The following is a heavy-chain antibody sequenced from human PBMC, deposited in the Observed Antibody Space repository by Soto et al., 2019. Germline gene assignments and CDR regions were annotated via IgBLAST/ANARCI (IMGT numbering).Heavy chain of an antibody. V-gene: IGHV1-18*01. J-gene: IGHJ3*02. D-gene: IGHD3-9*01. Sequence: ASVKVSCKASGGTFSSYGISWVRQAPGQGLEWMGWISAYNGNTNYAQKLQGRVTMTTDTSTSTAYMELRSLRSDDTAVYYCARGLRYFDWLLPKAPFDAFDIWGQGTMVTVSS. CDR2: ISAYNGNT. CDR1: GGTFSSYG. CDR3: ARGLRYFDWLLPKAPFDAFDI.